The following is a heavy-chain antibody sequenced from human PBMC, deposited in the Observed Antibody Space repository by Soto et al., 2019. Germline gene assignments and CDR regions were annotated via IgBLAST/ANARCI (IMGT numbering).Heavy chain of an antibody. J-gene: IGHJ3*02. D-gene: IGHD2-21*02. CDR1: GGSFSGYY. Sequence: SETLSLTCAVYGGSFSGYYWSWIRQPPGKGLEWIGEINHSGSTNYNPSLKIRVTISVDTSKNQFSLKLSSVTAADTAVYYCARGLLAYCGGDCSSRAFDIWGQGTMVTVSS. CDR2: INHSGST. V-gene: IGHV4-34*01. CDR3: ARGLLAYCGGDCSSRAFDI.